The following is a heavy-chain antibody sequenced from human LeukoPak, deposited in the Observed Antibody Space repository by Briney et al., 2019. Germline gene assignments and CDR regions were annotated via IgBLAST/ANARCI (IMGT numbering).Heavy chain of an antibody. J-gene: IGHJ4*02. CDR2: ICSSGSTI. CDR1: GFTLSDYY. V-gene: IGHV3-11*04. D-gene: IGHD2-2*02. CDR3: ARDRLNIVVVPAAIPIDY. Sequence: GGSLRLSCAASGFTLSDYYMSWIRPGPGEGLEWVSYICSSGSTIYDANSVKGRFTISRDNAKNSLYLQMNSLRAEDTAVYYCARDRLNIVVVPAAIPIDYWGQGTLVTVSS.